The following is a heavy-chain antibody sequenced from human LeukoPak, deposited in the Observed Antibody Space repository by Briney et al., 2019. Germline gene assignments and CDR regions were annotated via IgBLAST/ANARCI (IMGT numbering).Heavy chain of an antibody. J-gene: IGHJ4*02. CDR3: ARLTRLSTSPDRYYLDY. CDR1: GDSISSYY. Sequence: ASETLALTCTVSGDSISSYYWSWIRQPPGKGLEWIGYIYTSGGTNYIPSLKGRVTISIDTSKNQFSLKLSSVTAADSAVYYCARLTRLSTSPDRYYLDYWGQGTLVTVSS. D-gene: IGHD6-6*01. V-gene: IGHV4-4*09. CDR2: IYTSGGT.